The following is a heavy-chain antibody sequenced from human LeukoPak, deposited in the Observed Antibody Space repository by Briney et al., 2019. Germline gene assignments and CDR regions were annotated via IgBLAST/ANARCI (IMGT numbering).Heavy chain of an antibody. V-gene: IGHV1-18*01. Sequence: GASVKVSCKASGYTFTSYGISGVRQAPGQGLGSMGWISAYNGNTNYAQKLQGRVTMTTDKSTSTAYMELRSLRSEDTAVYYCARAYVWGSYRLDDYWGQGTLVTVSS. J-gene: IGHJ4*02. CDR1: GYTFTSYG. CDR2: ISAYNGNT. D-gene: IGHD3-16*02. CDR3: ARAYVWGSYRLDDY.